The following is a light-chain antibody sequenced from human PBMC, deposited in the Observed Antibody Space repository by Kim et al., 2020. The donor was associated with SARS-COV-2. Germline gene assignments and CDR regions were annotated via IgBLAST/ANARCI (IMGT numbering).Light chain of an antibody. V-gene: IGLV2-8*01. Sequence: GQAVNVSCTGTSSDVCGYNYVSWYQQHPGQAPKLMIYEVSKRPSGVPDRFSGSKSGNTASLTVSGLQAEDEADYYCSSYAGSNNYVFGTGTKVTVL. CDR3: SSYAGSNNYV. CDR2: EVS. J-gene: IGLJ1*01. CDR1: SSDVCGYNY.